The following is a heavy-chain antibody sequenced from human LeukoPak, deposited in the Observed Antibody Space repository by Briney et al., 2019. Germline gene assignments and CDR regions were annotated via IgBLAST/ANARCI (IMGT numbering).Heavy chain of an antibody. D-gene: IGHD6-25*01. V-gene: IGHV4-30-2*01. CDR1: GGSISSGGYS. CDR3: ARVSGSGWAYDF. CDR2: IYHSGST. J-gene: IGHJ4*02. Sequence: SETLSLTCAVSGGSISSGGYSWSWIRQPPGKGLEWIGYIYHSGSTYYNPSLKSRVTISADTSKNRFSLNLSSVTAADTAVYYCARVSGSGWAYDFWGQGTLVTVSS.